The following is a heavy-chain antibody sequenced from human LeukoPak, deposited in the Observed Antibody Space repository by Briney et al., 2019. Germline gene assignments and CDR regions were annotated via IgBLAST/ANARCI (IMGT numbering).Heavy chain of an antibody. CDR2: MNPNSGNT. Sequence: ASVKDSCQASGYTLTSYDINWVRQATGQGLEWMGWMNPNSGNTGYAQKFQGRVTMTRNTSISTAYMELSSLRSEDTAVYYCARGRAYSDYWGQGTLVTVSS. J-gene: IGHJ4*02. D-gene: IGHD3-16*01. CDR1: GYTLTSYD. V-gene: IGHV1-8*01. CDR3: ARGRAYSDY.